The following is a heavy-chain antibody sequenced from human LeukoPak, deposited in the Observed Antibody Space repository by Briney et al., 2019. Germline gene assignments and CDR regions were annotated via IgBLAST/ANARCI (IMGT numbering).Heavy chain of an antibody. Sequence: SETLSLTCIVSGGSISNYYWSWIRQPPGKGLEWIGYIYNSGSTNYNPSVKSRVTISVDTSKKQFSLKLSSVTAADTAVYYCARSAHCGGDCQGWFDPWGQGALVTVSS. D-gene: IGHD2-21*01. J-gene: IGHJ5*02. CDR1: GGSISNYY. CDR3: ARSAHCGGDCQGWFDP. V-gene: IGHV4-59*01. CDR2: IYNSGST.